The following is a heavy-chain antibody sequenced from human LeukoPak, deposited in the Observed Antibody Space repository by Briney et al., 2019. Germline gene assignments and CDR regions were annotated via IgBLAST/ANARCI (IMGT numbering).Heavy chain of an antibody. J-gene: IGHJ3*02. CDR1: GGSISSYY. CDR3: ARDLGYCSGGSCYNAFDI. V-gene: IGHV4-59*01. D-gene: IGHD2-15*01. Sequence: SETLSLTCTVSGGSISSYYWSWIRQPPGKGLEWIGYIYYSGSTNYNPSLTSRVTISVDTSKNQFSLKLSSVTAADTAVYYCARDLGYCSGGSCYNAFDIWGQGTMVTVSS. CDR2: IYYSGST.